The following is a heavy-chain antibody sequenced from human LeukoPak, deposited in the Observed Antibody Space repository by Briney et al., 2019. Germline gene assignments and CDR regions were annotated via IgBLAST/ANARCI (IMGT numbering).Heavy chain of an antibody. D-gene: IGHD2-2*01. CDR2: INWNGGST. Sequence: PGGSLRLSCAASGFTFDDYGMSWVRQAPGKGLEWVSGINWNGGSTGYADSVKGRFTISRDNSKNTLYLQMNSLRAEDTAVYYCARDRSSALDYWGQGTLVTVSS. J-gene: IGHJ4*02. CDR3: ARDRSSALDY. V-gene: IGHV3-20*04. CDR1: GFTFDDYG.